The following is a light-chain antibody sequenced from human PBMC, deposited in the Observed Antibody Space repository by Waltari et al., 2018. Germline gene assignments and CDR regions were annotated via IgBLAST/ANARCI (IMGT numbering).Light chain of an antibody. Sequence: DIVMTQSPDSLAVSLGERATINCKSSQSVLSTSNRKTDIAWYQQKPGQTPRLLINWASTRASGVPDRFNGSGYGTDFTLTVSSLQAEDVAVYYCHQYYIPPLTFGQGTRLEIK. CDR2: WAS. CDR3: HQYYIPPLT. V-gene: IGKV4-1*01. CDR1: QSVLSTSNRKTD. J-gene: IGKJ5*01.